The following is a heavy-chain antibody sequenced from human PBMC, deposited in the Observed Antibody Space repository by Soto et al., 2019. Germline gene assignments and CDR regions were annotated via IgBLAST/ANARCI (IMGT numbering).Heavy chain of an antibody. J-gene: IGHJ5*02. V-gene: IGHV4-39*02. CDR1: GGSISSSSYY. CDR3: ARGWSGWWFDP. CDR2: IYYSGST. Sequence: TSETLSLTCTVSGGSISSSSYYWGWIRQPPGKGLEWIGSIYYSGSTYYNPSLKSRVTISVDTSASTAYMELSSLRSEDTAVYYCARGWSGWWFDPWGQGTLVTVSS. D-gene: IGHD1-26*01.